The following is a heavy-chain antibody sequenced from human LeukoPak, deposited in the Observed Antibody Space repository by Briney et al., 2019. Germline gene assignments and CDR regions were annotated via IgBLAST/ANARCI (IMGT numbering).Heavy chain of an antibody. D-gene: IGHD3-3*01. V-gene: IGHV4-39*07. J-gene: IGHJ4*02. CDR1: SGSISSSNYY. Sequence: SETLSLTCTVSSGSISSSNYYWGWIRQPPGKGLEWIGIINHSGSTNYNPSLKSRVTISVDTSKNQFSLKLSSVTAADTAVYYCARGRGTIFGVVIPTFDYWGQGTLVTVSS. CDR2: INHSGST. CDR3: ARGRGTIFGVVIPTFDY.